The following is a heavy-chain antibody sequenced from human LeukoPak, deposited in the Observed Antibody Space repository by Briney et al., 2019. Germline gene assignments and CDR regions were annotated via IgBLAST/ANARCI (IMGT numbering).Heavy chain of an antibody. CDR3: ARGVVTDDYYMDV. Sequence: SETLSLTCSVSGGSITSGRYYWTRIRQPAGKGLEWIGRLYTNDNTNYDPSLESRLSISVDTSKSQFYLQLTSVTAADTAVYFCARGVVTDDYYMDVWGKGITVIVSS. CDR1: GGSITSGRYY. V-gene: IGHV4-61*02. D-gene: IGHD2-21*02. J-gene: IGHJ6*03. CDR2: LYTNDNT.